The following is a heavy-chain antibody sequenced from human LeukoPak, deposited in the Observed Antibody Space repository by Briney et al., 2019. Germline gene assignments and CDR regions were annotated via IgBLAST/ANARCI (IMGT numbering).Heavy chain of an antibody. Sequence: GTSLRLSCLASEFTFSSYGMHWARQAPGKGLEWVAVIWHDGSNKYYADSVKGRFTISRDNSKNTLYLQMNSLRAEDTAVYYCARVRDGYNPFDYWGQGTLVTVSS. CDR1: EFTFSSYG. J-gene: IGHJ4*02. D-gene: IGHD5-24*01. CDR3: ARVRDGYNPFDY. V-gene: IGHV3-33*01. CDR2: IWHDGSNK.